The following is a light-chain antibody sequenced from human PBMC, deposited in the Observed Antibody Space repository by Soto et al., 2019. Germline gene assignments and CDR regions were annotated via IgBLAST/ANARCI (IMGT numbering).Light chain of an antibody. J-gene: IGKJ4*01. CDR3: QEYYSSPPGLT. V-gene: IGKV4-1*01. CDR1: QSLLFSSNPNNY. CDR2: WAS. Sequence: DIVMNQSPDSLAVSLGERATINCKSSQSLLFSSNPNNYFAWYQQKPGQPPTLLLYWASTREYGVPARITGSGSGTEFTRTISSLQAEDVAGDYWQEYYSSPPGLTFGGGTKVEIK.